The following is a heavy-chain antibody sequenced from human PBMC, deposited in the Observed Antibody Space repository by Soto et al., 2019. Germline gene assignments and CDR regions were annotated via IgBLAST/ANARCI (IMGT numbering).Heavy chain of an antibody. CDR3: ARDQSGYDSYYYYGMDV. CDR2: IYHSGST. V-gene: IGHV4-38-2*02. CDR1: CYSISSGYY. Sequence: PSETLSLTCAVSCYSISSGYYWGWIRQPPGKGLEWIGSIYHSGSTYYNPSLKSRVTISVDTSKNQFSLKLSSVTAADTAVYYCARDQSGYDSYYYYGMDVWGQGTTVTVSS. J-gene: IGHJ6*02. D-gene: IGHD5-12*01.